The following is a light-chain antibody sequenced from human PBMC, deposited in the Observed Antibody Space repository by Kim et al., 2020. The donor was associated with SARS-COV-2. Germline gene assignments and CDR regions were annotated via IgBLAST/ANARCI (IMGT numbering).Light chain of an antibody. CDR1: SGSVSTSYY. Sequence: QTVVTQEPSFSVSPGGTVTLTCGLTSGSVSTSYYPTWYQQTPGQVPRTLIYNTNIRSSGVPDRFSGSILGNKAALTITGAQADDESDYYCVLYMGSGIWVFGGGTQLTVL. V-gene: IGLV8-61*01. J-gene: IGLJ3*02. CDR2: NTN. CDR3: VLYMGSGIWV.